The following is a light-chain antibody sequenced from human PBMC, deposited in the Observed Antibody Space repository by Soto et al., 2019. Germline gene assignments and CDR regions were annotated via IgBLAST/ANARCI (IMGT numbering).Light chain of an antibody. Sequence: EIALTQSPGTLSLSPGGRATLSCRASQSVSSSYLAWYQQKPGQAPRLVIYGASSRATGIPDRFSGSGSGTDFPLTISRLEPEEFAVYYCQQEWTFGQGTKV. V-gene: IGKV3-20*01. CDR3: QQEWT. J-gene: IGKJ1*01. CDR1: QSVSSSY. CDR2: GAS.